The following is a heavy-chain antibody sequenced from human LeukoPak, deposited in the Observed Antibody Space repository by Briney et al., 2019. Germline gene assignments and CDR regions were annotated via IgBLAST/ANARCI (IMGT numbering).Heavy chain of an antibody. Sequence: ASVKVSCKASGYTFTSYAMNWVRQAPGQGLEWMGWTNTNTGNPTYAQGFTGRFVFSLDTSVSTAYLQISSLKAEDTAVYYCARSTYNYYDSSNSDYWGQGTLVTVSS. CDR3: ARSTYNYYDSSNSDY. CDR2: TNTNTGNP. J-gene: IGHJ4*02. D-gene: IGHD3-22*01. CDR1: GYTFTSYA. V-gene: IGHV7-4-1*02.